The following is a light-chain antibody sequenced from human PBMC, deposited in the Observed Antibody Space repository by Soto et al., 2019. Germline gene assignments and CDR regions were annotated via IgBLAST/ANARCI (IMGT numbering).Light chain of an antibody. CDR2: GAS. V-gene: IGKV3-11*01. J-gene: IGKJ5*01. CDR3: QQRNDWPIT. Sequence: EIVLTQSPASLSLSPGERATLSCRASQSVDSHLVWYQQKPGQAPRLLIFGASNRATGIPARFSGSGSGTYFTLAINRLEPDDFAVYYCQQRNDWPITFGQGTRLEIK. CDR1: QSVDSH.